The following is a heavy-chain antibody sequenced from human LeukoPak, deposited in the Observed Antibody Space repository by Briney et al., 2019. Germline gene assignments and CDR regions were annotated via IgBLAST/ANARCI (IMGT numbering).Heavy chain of an antibody. V-gene: IGHV1-69*05. Sequence: GASVKVSCKASGGTFSSYAISWVRQAPGQGLEWMGGIIPIFGTANYAQKFQGRVTITTDESTSTAYMELSSLRSEDTAMYYCARATLGIQLWFGRNYYYYMDVWGKGTTVTVSS. CDR2: IIPIFGTA. D-gene: IGHD5-18*01. CDR1: GGTFSSYA. CDR3: ARATLGIQLWFGRNYYYYMDV. J-gene: IGHJ6*03.